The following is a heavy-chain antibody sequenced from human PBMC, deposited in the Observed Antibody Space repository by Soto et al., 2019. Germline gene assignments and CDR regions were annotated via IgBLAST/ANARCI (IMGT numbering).Heavy chain of an antibody. D-gene: IGHD3-16*01. CDR1: GASIRSGRYY. CDR3: ATVLHDYGTNWVDS. Sequence: QVQLQESGPRLVKPSQTLSLTCSVSGASIRSGRYYWSWIRQSPGRGLELIGYIYYTGTSHYNPAVKSRVTILLDNSKDQFSLTLTSVTAAETAIYYCATVLHDYGTNWVDSWGQGTQVTVSS. V-gene: IGHV4-30-4*01. J-gene: IGHJ5*01. CDR2: IYYTGTS.